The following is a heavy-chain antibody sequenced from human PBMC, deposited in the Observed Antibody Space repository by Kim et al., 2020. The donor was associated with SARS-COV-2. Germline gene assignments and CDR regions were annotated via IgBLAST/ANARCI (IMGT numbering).Heavy chain of an antibody. CDR2: ISSSSGKI. Sequence: GGSLRLSCAASGFTFISYAIHWVRQAPGKGLEWVSYISSSSGKIDYADSVKGRFTISRDNAKNSVYLQMNSLRDEDTAVYYCARDRSFGSTLYYYFDYWGQGALVTVSS. J-gene: IGHJ4*02. CDR3: ARDRSFGSTLYYYFDY. V-gene: IGHV3-48*02. D-gene: IGHD6-13*01. CDR1: GFTFISYA.